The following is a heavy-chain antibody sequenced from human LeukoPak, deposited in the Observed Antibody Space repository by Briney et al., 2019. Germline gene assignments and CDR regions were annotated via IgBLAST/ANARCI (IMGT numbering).Heavy chain of an antibody. D-gene: IGHD4-17*01. CDR1: GFTFSSYA. Sequence: GGSLRLSCAASGFTFSSYAMSWVRQAPGKGLEWVSAISGSGGSTYYADSVKGRLTISRDNSKNTLYLQMNSLRAEDTAVYYCAKTKAGPTVTEEYFQHWGQGTLVTVSS. V-gene: IGHV3-23*01. CDR3: AKTKAGPTVTEEYFQH. CDR2: ISGSGGST. J-gene: IGHJ1*01.